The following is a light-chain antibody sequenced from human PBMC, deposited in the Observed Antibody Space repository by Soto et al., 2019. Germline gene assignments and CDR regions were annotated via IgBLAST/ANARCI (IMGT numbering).Light chain of an antibody. CDR3: QQYYSTPLT. V-gene: IGKV1-39*01. CDR2: AAS. J-gene: IGKJ4*01. CDR1: QSISSY. Sequence: DIQMTQSPSSLSASVGDRVTITCRASQSISSYLNWYQQKPGKAPKIMIYAASSLQSGVPSRFSGSGSGTDFTLTISSLKAEDVEVYYCQQYYSTPLTFGGGTKVDIK.